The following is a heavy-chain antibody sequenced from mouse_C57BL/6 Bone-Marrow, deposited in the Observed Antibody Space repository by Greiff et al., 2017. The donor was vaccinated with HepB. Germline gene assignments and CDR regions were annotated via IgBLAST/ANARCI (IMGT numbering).Heavy chain of an antibody. J-gene: IGHJ3*01. Sequence: EVHLVESGGDLVKPGGSLKLSCAASGFTFSSYGMSWVRQTPDKRLEWVATISSGGSYTYYPDSVKGRFTISRDNAKNTLYLQMSSLKSEDTAMYYCARSEDYERFAYWGQGTLVTVSA. CDR3: ARSEDYERFAY. V-gene: IGHV5-6*01. CDR1: GFTFSSYG. CDR2: ISSGGSYT. D-gene: IGHD2-4*01.